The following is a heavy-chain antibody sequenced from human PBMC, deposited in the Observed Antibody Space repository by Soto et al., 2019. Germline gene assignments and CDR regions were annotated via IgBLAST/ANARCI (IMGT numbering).Heavy chain of an antibody. D-gene: IGHD4-4*01. Sequence: GGSLRLSCAGSGFTFSGFGMHWVRQAPGKGLEWVAVISYDGNNEYYADSVKGRFTISRDNSKNKLYLQMNSLRAEDTAVYYCATLPSTVTRGYYYYYMDVWGKGTTVTVSS. J-gene: IGHJ6*03. CDR3: ATLPSTVTRGYYYYYMDV. CDR1: GFTFSGFG. V-gene: IGHV3-30*03. CDR2: ISYDGNNE.